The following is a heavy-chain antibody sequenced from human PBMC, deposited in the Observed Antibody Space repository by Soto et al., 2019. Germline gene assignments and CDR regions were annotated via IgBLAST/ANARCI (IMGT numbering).Heavy chain of an antibody. CDR3: ARGGQPIDY. V-gene: IGHV1-18*01. J-gene: IGHJ4*02. Sequence: QVQLVQSGAEVKKPGASVKVSCKASGYTFTRNSISWVRQAPGQGLEWMGWISAYNGNTNYVQKLQGRVTITTDTSTRTGYMELRSLRYDDTAVYYCARGGQPIDYWGQGTLVTVSS. CDR2: ISAYNGNT. CDR1: GYTFTRNS.